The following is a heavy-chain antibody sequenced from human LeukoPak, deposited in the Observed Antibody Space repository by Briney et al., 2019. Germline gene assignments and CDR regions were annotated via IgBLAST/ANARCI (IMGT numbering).Heavy chain of an antibody. CDR3: ASLADYYDSSGYYGYYFDY. D-gene: IGHD3-22*01. Sequence: SVKVSCKASGGTFSSYAISWVRQAPGQGLEWMGGIIPIFGTANYAQKFQGRVTITADKSTSTAYMELSSLRSEDTAVYYCASLADYYDSSGYYGYYFDYWGQGTLVTVSS. V-gene: IGHV1-69*06. CDR1: GGTFSSYA. J-gene: IGHJ4*02. CDR2: IIPIFGTA.